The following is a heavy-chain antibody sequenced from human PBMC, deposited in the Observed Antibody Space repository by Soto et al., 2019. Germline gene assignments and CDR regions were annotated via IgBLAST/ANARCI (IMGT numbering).Heavy chain of an antibody. CDR1: GFTFSSYA. J-gene: IGHJ4*02. CDR2: ISGSGGST. Sequence: GGSLRLSCAASGFTFSSYAMSWVRQAPGKGLEWVSAISGSGGSTYYADSVKGRFTISRENSKNTLYLQMNSLRAEDTAVYYCAKSPFGGVIASWFDYWGQGTLVTVSS. CDR3: AKSPFGGVIASWFDY. V-gene: IGHV3-23*01. D-gene: IGHD3-16*02.